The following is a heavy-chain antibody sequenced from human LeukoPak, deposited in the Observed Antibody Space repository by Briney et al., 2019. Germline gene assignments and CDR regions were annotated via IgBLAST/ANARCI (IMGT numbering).Heavy chain of an antibody. CDR1: GFTFSGSA. V-gene: IGHV3-73*01. CDR2: IRSKANSYAT. Sequence: GGSLRLSCAASGFTFSGSAMHWVRQASGKGLEWVGRIRSKANSYATAYAASVKGRFTISRDDSKNTAYLQMNSLKTEDTAVYYCTSFGGNSVKYFDYWGQGTLVTVSS. D-gene: IGHD4-23*01. CDR3: TSFGGNSVKYFDY. J-gene: IGHJ4*02.